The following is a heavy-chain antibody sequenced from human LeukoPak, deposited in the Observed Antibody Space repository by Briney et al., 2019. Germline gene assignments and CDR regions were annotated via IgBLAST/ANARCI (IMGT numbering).Heavy chain of an antibody. CDR3: ARGKRITMVRGAVNWFDP. J-gene: IGHJ5*02. Sequence: SETLSLTCTVSGASISSNSYYWGWIRQPPGKGLEWIGSIYYSGSTYYNPSLKSRVTISVDTSKNQFSLKLSSVTAADTAVYYCARGKRITMVRGAVNWFDPWGQGTLVTVSS. CDR2: IYYSGST. V-gene: IGHV4-39*01. CDR1: GASISSNSYY. D-gene: IGHD3-10*01.